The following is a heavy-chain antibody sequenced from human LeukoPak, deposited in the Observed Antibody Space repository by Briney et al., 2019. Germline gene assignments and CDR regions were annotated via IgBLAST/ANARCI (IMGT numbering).Heavy chain of an antibody. CDR2: ISGSGGST. D-gene: IGHD6-13*01. Sequence: GGSLRLSCAASGLTFSSYAMSWVRQAPGKGLEWVSAISGSGGSTYYADSVKGRFTISRDNSKNTLYLQMNSLRAEDTAVYYCATARTSSSWSKFDYWGQGTLVTVSS. V-gene: IGHV3-23*01. CDR1: GLTFSSYA. CDR3: ATARTSSSWSKFDY. J-gene: IGHJ4*02.